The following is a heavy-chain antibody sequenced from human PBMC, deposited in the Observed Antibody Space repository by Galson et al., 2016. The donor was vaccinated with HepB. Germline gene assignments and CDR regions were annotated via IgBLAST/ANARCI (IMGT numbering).Heavy chain of an antibody. CDR2: IYPGDSDT. D-gene: IGHD1-1*01. J-gene: IGHJ6*02. CDR1: GYTFTTYW. CDR3: ARLNWNYYYYYGMDV. Sequence: QSGAEVKKPGESLKISCQVSGYTFTTYWIGWVRQMLGKGLEWMGSIYPGDSDTTYSPSFQGQVTISADKSISTAYLQWSSLKASDTAMYYCARLNWNYYYYYGMDVWGQGTTVTVSS. V-gene: IGHV5-51*01.